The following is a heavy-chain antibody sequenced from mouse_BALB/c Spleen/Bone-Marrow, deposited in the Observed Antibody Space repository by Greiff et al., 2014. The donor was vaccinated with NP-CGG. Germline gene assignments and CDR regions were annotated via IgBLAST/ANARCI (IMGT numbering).Heavy chain of an antibody. CDR1: GYTFTGYW. V-gene: IGHV1-69*02. CDR2: IDPSDSET. J-gene: IGHJ1*01. CDR3: ARSHGYYPYWYFDV. D-gene: IGHD2-3*01. Sequence: VQVVESGAELVKPGAPVKLSCKASGYTFTGYWMNWVKQRPGRGLEWIGRIDPSDSETHYNQKFKDKATLTVDKSSSTAYIQLSSLTSEDSAVYYCARSHGYYPYWYFDVWGAGTTVTASS.